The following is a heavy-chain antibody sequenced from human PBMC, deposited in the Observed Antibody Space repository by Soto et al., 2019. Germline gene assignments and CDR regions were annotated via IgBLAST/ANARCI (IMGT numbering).Heavy chain of an antibody. CDR2: ITWNGGNT. J-gene: IGHJ6*02. CDR3: ARETLSFGSALDV. V-gene: IGHV3-43*01. CDR1: GFRFDDYN. Sequence: GGSLRLSCAASGFRFDDYNMHWVRQALGKSLEWVSLITWNGGNTYYADSVKGRFTISRDGTTQSVFLQMTSLKREDTGLYYCARETLSFGSALDVWGQGTTVTVSS. D-gene: IGHD3-3*01.